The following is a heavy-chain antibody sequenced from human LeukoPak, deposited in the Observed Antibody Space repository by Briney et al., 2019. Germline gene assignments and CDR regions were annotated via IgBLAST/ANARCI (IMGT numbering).Heavy chain of an antibody. D-gene: IGHD3-16*01. CDR3: ARARGAYLRY. CDR1: GFTFRHYA. V-gene: IGHV3-30*09. CDR2: VSYDGAKI. Sequence: GSLRLSCATSGFTFRHYAMHWLRQAPGKGLEWVAVVSYDGAKIYYADPVKGRFAISRDNANSTLYLQMNNLTSDDTALYYCARARGAYLRYWGQGTLVTVSS. J-gene: IGHJ4*02.